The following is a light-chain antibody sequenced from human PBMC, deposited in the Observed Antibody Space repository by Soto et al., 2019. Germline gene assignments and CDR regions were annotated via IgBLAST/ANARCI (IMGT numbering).Light chain of an antibody. Sequence: EIVMTQSPATLSVSPGERATLSCRASQSVSSNLAWYQQKPGQAPRLLIYGASTRATGIPARFSGSGSGTEFTLTISSLQPDDFATYYCQQYHSYSRTFGQGTKVDI. CDR3: QQYHSYSRT. J-gene: IGKJ1*01. CDR2: GAS. V-gene: IGKV3-15*01. CDR1: QSVSSN.